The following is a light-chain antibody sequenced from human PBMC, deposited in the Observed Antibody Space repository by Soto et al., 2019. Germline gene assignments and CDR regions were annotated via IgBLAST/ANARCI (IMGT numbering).Light chain of an antibody. CDR3: QQYYSTPLT. CDR2: DAY. CDR1: QSVGSS. Sequence: EIVLTQSPATLSLSPGERATLSCRASQSVGSSLAWYQQKPGQSPRLLIYDAYNRATDIPARFSGSGSGTDSTLTISSLQAEDVAVYYCQQYYSTPLTFGQGTRLEIK. J-gene: IGKJ5*01. V-gene: IGKV3-11*01.